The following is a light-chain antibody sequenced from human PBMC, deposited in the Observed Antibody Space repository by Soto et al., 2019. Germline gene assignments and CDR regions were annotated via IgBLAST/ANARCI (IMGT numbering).Light chain of an antibody. CDR3: QQLSTYPRT. CDR2: AAS. CDR1: QSIGSW. J-gene: IGKJ1*01. V-gene: IGKV1-5*01. Sequence: EIQMTQSPSTLSASVGDRATISCRASQSIGSWLAWYQQKPGKAPNLLIYAASSRHSGVPSRFSGSGSGTDFTLTISSLQPEDFATYYCQQLSTYPRTFGQGTKVDIK.